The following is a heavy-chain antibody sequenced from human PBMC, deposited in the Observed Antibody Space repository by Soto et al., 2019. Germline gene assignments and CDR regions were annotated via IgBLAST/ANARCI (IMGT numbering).Heavy chain of an antibody. CDR3: VRDREYCSGGNCYETGSDY. CDR2: ISSGSTTT. CDR1: GFSFSSYT. D-gene: IGHD2-15*01. J-gene: IGHJ4*02. Sequence: EVQVVESGGGLVRPGGSLRLSCVVSGFSFSSYTMHWVRQAPGRGLEWVSDISSGSTTTSYTDSVKGRFTVSRDNAKNSLSLQMNSLRAEDTAVYYCVRDREYCSGGNCYETGSDYWGQGTLVTVSS. V-gene: IGHV3-48*01.